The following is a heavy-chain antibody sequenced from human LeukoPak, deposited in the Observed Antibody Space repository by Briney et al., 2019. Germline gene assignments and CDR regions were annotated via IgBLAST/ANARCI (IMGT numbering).Heavy chain of an antibody. D-gene: IGHD3-10*01. CDR3: ARGGRGGSGSYYNEIGY. CDR1: GYTFTSYD. V-gene: IGHV1-8*01. J-gene: IGHJ4*02. Sequence: ASVKASCRASGYTFTSYDINWVRQATGQGLEWMGWMNPNSGNTGYAQKFQGRVTMTRNTSISTAYMELSSLRSEDTAVYYCARGGRGGSGSYYNEIGYWGQGTLVTVSS. CDR2: MNPNSGNT.